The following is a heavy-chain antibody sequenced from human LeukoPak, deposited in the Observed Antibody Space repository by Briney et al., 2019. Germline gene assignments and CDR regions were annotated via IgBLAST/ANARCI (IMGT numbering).Heavy chain of an antibody. Sequence: SETLSLTCIVSGVAINGGSASTHYWSWFRQPPGIGVEWIGYIRYSGSTDYNPSLKSRVTISVDKSKNQFSLKLSSVTAADTAVYYCARVIITMVRGVYYYYYGMDVWGQGTTVTVSS. CDR3: ARVIITMVRGVYYYYYGMDV. J-gene: IGHJ6*02. CDR2: IRYSGST. D-gene: IGHD3-10*01. CDR1: GVAINGGSASTHY. V-gene: IGHV4-61*05.